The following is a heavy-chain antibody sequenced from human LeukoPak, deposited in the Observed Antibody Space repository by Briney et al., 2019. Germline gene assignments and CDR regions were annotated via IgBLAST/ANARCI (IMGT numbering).Heavy chain of an antibody. CDR2: IYTSGST. J-gene: IGHJ4*02. Sequence: PSQTLSLTCTVSGGSISSGSYYWSWIRQPAGKGLEWIGRIYTSGSTNYNPSLKSRVTISVDTSKNQFSLKLSPVTAADTAVYYCARGDYVWGSYDYRGQGTLVTVSS. V-gene: IGHV4-61*02. CDR3: ARGDYVWGSYDY. CDR1: GGSISSGSYY. D-gene: IGHD3-16*01.